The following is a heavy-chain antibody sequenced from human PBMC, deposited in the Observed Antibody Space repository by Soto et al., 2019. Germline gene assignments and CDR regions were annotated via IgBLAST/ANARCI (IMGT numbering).Heavy chain of an antibody. CDR2: IYYTGTT. CDR1: GSPISRYY. CDR3: GRLGDSYQAFDY. Sequence: SETLSLTCTVSGSPISRYYWSWFGQPPGQGLEWVGYIYYTGTTTYNPSLKSRVAVSVDTSKSQFSLKLRSVTAADTAVYYCGRLGDSYQAFDYWGYGNLLTLSS. D-gene: IGHD2-21*01. V-gene: IGHV4-59*08. J-gene: IGHJ4*01.